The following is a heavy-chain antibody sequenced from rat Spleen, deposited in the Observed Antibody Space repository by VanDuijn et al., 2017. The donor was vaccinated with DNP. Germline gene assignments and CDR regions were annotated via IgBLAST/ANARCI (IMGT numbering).Heavy chain of an antibody. Sequence: EVQLVESGGGLVQPGRSLKLSCEASGFTFSNYYMAWVRQAPKKGLEWVATITSSGSGTYYPDSVKGRFTISRDNAKSTLYLQMNSLKSEDTATYYCARLGWGGDGYFDFWGPGTMVTLSS. CDR3: ARLGWGGDGYFDF. CDR1: GFTFSNYY. J-gene: IGHJ1*01. D-gene: IGHD1-1*01. V-gene: IGHV5-7*01. CDR2: ITSSGSGT.